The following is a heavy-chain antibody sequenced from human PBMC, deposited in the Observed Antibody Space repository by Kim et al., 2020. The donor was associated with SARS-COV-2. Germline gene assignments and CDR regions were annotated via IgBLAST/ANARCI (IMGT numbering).Heavy chain of an antibody. Sequence: GGSLRLSCAASGFTFSSYGMHWVRQAPGKGLEWVAVISYDGSNKYYADSVKGRFTISRDNSKNTLYLQMNSLRAEDTAVYYCAKDHQSIVLMVPGFWGQGTLVTVSS. CDR3: AKDHQSIVLMVPGF. V-gene: IGHV3-30*18. J-gene: IGHJ4*02. CDR1: GFTFSSYG. D-gene: IGHD2-8*01. CDR2: ISYDGSNK.